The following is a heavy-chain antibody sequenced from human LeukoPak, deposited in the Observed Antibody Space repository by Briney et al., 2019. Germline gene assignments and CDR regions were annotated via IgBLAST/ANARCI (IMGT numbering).Heavy chain of an antibody. V-gene: IGHV3-74*01. CDR1: GFTFSSYW. CDR2: INSDGSST. J-gene: IGHJ2*01. CDR3: ARDGASPPLFEV. D-gene: IGHD3-16*01. Sequence: GGSLRLSCAASGFTFSSYWMHWVRHAPGKGLVCVSRINSDGSSTSYADSVTGPFTISRDNAKITLDLQMNRRRAGEIVVYYCARDGASPPLFEVWGRGTLVTVSS.